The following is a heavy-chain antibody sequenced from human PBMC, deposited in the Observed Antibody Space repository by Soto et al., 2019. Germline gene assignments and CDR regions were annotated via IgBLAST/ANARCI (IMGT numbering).Heavy chain of an antibody. CDR2: INHRGST. CDR1: GCSISSGAYF. Sequence: SETLSLTCTVSGCSISSGAYFWSWIRQHPGRGLEWIGYINHRGSTNYNPSLKSRVTISVDTSKNQFSLKLTSATAADTAVYYCARAKSWRIAVAGRADFDYWGQGTLVTVSS. V-gene: IGHV4-31*03. J-gene: IGHJ4*02. CDR3: ARAKSWRIAVAGRADFDY. D-gene: IGHD6-19*01.